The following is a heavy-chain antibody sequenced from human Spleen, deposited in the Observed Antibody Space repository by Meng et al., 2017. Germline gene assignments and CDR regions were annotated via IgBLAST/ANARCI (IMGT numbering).Heavy chain of an antibody. J-gene: IGHJ4*02. V-gene: IGHV4-4*07. CDR3: ASNTRGYSSGWYRQTYGTHYYLDY. CDR2: IYTSGST. Sequence: SETLSLTCTVSGGSISSYYWSWIRQPAGKGLEWIGRIYTSGSTYYNPSLKSRVTISVDTSKNQFSLKLSSVTAADTAVYYCASNTRGYSSGWYRQTYGTHYYLDYWGQGTLVTVSS. D-gene: IGHD6-19*01. CDR1: GGSISSYY.